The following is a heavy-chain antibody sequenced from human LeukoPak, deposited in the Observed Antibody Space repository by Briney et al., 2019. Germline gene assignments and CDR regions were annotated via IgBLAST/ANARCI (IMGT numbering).Heavy chain of an antibody. Sequence: GGSLRLSCAASGFTFSSYAMSWVRQAPGKGLEWVSAISGSGGSTYYADSVKGRFTISRDNSKNTLYMQMKSLRAEDTAVYYCAKGTTMIVVAPVVYWGQGTLVPVSS. CDR1: GFTFSSYA. J-gene: IGHJ4*02. CDR3: AKGTTMIVVAPVVY. CDR2: ISGSGGST. V-gene: IGHV3-23*01. D-gene: IGHD3-22*01.